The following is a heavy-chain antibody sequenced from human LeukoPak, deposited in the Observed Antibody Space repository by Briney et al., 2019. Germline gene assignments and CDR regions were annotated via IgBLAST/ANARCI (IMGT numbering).Heavy chain of an antibody. CDR3: ARDSGIAAASDY. CDR1: GYTFTSYY. D-gene: IGHD6-13*01. J-gene: IGHJ4*02. Sequence: GASVKVSCKASGYTFTSYYMHWVRQAPGQGLERMGIINPSGGSTSYAQKFQGRVTMTRDTSTSTVYMELSSLRSEDTAVYYCARDSGIAAASDYWGQGTLVTVSS. CDR2: INPSGGST. V-gene: IGHV1-46*01.